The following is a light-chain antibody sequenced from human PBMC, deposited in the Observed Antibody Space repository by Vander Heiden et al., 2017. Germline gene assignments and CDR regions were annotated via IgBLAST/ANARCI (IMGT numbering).Light chain of an antibody. CDR2: ATS. CDR3: LQDYNYPHT. Sequence: AIQMTQSPSSLSVSVGDRVTITCRASQGIRNDLGEYQQKPEKAPMLRISATSSLQRRVPSRCNSRGSGADFTLTISSLQPEDFATYYCLQDYNYPHTFGQGTKLEIK. J-gene: IGKJ2*01. CDR1: QGIRND. V-gene: IGKV1-6*01.